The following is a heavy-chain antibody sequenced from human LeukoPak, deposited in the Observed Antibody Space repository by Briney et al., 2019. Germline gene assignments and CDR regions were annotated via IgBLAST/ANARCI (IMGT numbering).Heavy chain of an antibody. CDR2: ISSSGSTI. CDR3: ARGTLVATVPGFDY. CDR1: GFTFSDYY. V-gene: IGHV3-11*01. Sequence: GGSLRLFCAASGFTFSDYYMSWIRQAPGRGLEGVSYISSSGSTIYYAESVKGRFTISRDNAKNSLYLQMNSLRAEDTAVYYCARGTLVATVPGFDYWGQGTLVTVSS. J-gene: IGHJ4*02. D-gene: IGHD5-12*01.